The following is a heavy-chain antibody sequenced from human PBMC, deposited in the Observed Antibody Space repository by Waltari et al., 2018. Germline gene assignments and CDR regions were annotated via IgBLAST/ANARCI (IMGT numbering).Heavy chain of an antibody. CDR1: GGSISSSNW. J-gene: IGHJ4*02. Sequence: QVQLQESGPGLVKPSGTLSLTCAVSGGSISSSNWWSWVRQPPGKGLEWIGEIYHSGSTNHNPSLKSRVTISVDKSKNQFSLKLSAVTAADTAVYDCASLSIRRWAGFDYWGQGTLVTVSS. CDR3: ASLSIRRWAGFDY. V-gene: IGHV4-4*02. CDR2: IYHSGST.